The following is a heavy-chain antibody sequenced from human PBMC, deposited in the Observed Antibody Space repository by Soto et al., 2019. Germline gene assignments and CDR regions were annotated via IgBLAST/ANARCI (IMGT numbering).Heavy chain of an antibody. J-gene: IGHJ6*02. CDR1: GYTFTGYY. CDR3: ARGYSYGSYYYYGMDV. V-gene: IGHV1-2*04. Sequence: ASVKVSCKASGYTFTGYYMHWVRQAPGQGLEWMGWINPNSGGTNYAQKFQGWVTMTRDTSISTAYMELSRLRSDDTAVYYCARGYSYGSYYYYGMDVWGQGTTVTVSS. CDR2: INPNSGGT. D-gene: IGHD5-18*01.